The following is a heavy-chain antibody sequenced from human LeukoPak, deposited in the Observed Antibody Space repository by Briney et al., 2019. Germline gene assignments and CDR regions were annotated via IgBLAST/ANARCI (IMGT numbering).Heavy chain of an antibody. Sequence: SQTLSLTCTVSGGSISSGDYYWSWIRQPPGKGLEWIGYIYYSGSTYHNPSLKSRVTISVDTSENQFSLKLSSVSAADTAVYYCARVEYSSSWSAFDIWGQGTMLTVSS. CDR3: ARVEYSSSWSAFDI. CDR2: IYYSGST. V-gene: IGHV4-30-4*08. J-gene: IGHJ3*02. D-gene: IGHD6-13*01. CDR1: GGSISSGDYY.